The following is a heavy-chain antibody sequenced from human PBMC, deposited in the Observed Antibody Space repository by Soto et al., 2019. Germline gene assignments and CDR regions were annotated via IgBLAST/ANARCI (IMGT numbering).Heavy chain of an antibody. CDR3: ARVSSWSCFDY. D-gene: IGHD6-13*01. CDR1: GNTVPNYA. J-gene: IGHJ4*02. CDR2: INGGNGNT. V-gene: IGHV1-3*01. Sequence: ASVKVSCTTSGNTVPNYAIHWVRQAPGQRLEWMGWINGGNGNTYYSEHFQGRVTMTRDTSTSTVYMELSSLRSEDTAVYYCARVSSWSCFDYWGQGTLVTVS.